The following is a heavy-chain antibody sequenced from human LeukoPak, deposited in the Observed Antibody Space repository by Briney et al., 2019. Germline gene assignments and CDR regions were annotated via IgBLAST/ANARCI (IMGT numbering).Heavy chain of an antibody. CDR1: GFNFNIYW. CDR3: ARAGGPHTVDV. J-gene: IGHJ6*02. D-gene: IGHD2-8*02. V-gene: IGHV3-7*01. Sequence: GGSLRLSCAPSGFNFNIYWMSWVRQAPGKGLEWVANINQDGSEEYYVDSVKGRFTISRDNAKNTLFLQMNSLRAEDTAVFYCARAGGPHTVDVWGQGATVTVSS. CDR2: INQDGSEE.